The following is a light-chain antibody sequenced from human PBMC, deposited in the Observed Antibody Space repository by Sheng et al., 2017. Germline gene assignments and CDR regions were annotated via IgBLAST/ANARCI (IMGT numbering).Light chain of an antibody. CDR1: QYVNNRY. V-gene: IGKV3-20*01. J-gene: IGKJ4*01. CDR3: QQYGSSPVT. CDR2: AAS. Sequence: EIVLTQSPGILSLSPGERATLSCRASQYVNNRYVAWYQQKPGQAPRVLIYAASSRATGIPDRFSGSGSGTEFSLTISRLDPEDVAMYYCQQYGSSPVTFGGGTKVEIK.